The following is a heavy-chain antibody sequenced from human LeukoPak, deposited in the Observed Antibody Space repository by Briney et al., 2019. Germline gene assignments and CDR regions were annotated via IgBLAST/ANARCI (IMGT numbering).Heavy chain of an antibody. D-gene: IGHD5-18*01. J-gene: IGHJ4*02. CDR1: GDFVSNSLYY. V-gene: IGHV4-61*01. CDR2: IYYNGGT. CDR3: ARVLRAASWRSYDY. Sequence: PSVTLSLTCTVSGDFVSNSLYYWSWTRQPPGKVLEWIGYIYYNGGTNYNPSLKSRVTISIDTSTNQFSLRLNSMTAADTAVYYCARVLRAASWRSYDYWGQGSLVTVSS.